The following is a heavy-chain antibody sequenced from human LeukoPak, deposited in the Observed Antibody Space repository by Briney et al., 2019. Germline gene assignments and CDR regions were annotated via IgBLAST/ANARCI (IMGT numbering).Heavy chain of an antibody. Sequence: SQTLSLTCAISGDSVSSNSAAWNWIRQSPSRGLEWLGRTYYRSKWYNDYAVSVKSRITINPDTSKNQFSLQLNSVTPEDTAVYYCARWMGIESMTGRFNYYGMDVWGKGTTVTVSS. V-gene: IGHV6-1*01. D-gene: IGHD1-20*01. CDR1: GDSVSSNSAA. CDR2: TYYRSKWYN. CDR3: ARWMGIESMTGRFNYYGMDV. J-gene: IGHJ6*04.